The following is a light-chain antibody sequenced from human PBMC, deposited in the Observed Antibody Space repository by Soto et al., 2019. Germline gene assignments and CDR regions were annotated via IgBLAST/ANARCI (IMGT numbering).Light chain of an antibody. J-gene: IGKJ1*01. V-gene: IGKV1-39*01. Sequence: DVQMTQSPSSLSASVGDRVTISCRASQSVSTYLNWYSQKAGGAPKLLIHGVSKIENGIPPRFSGSGLATDFTLTINTLQPEDFAFYVCQQTYMVPYTLGQGTKVEI. CDR3: QQTYMVPYT. CDR2: GVS. CDR1: QSVSTY.